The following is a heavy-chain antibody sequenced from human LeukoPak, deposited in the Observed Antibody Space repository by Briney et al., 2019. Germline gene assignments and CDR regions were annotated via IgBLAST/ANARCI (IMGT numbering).Heavy chain of an antibody. J-gene: IGHJ1*01. CDR3: TMSSGYCSSTSCSRRAEYFQH. Sequence: SVKVSCKASGGTFSSYTISWVRQAPGQGLEWMGRIIPILGIANYAQKFQGRVTITADKSTSTAYMELSSLRSEDTAVYYCTMSSGYCSSTSCSRRAEYFQHWGQGTLVTVSS. CDR2: IIPILGIA. CDR1: GGTFSSYT. D-gene: IGHD2-2*01. V-gene: IGHV1-69*02.